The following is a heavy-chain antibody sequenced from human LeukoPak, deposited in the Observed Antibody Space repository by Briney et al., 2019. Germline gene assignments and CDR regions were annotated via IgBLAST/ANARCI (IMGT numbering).Heavy chain of an antibody. V-gene: IGHV3-23*01. D-gene: IGHD6-19*01. Sequence: GGSLRLSCAASGFTFSSYAMSWVRQAPGKGLEWVSGISGSGGSTYYADSVRGRFTISRDNSKNTLYLQMNSLRAEDTAVYYCAKCEGPLPGIAVAGPYYFDYWGQGTLVTVSS. CDR3: AKCEGPLPGIAVAGPYYFDY. J-gene: IGHJ4*02. CDR1: GFTFSSYA. CDR2: ISGSGGST.